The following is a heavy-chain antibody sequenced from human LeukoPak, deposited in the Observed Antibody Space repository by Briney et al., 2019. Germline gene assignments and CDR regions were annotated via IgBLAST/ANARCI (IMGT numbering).Heavy chain of an antibody. D-gene: IGHD2-2*01. V-gene: IGHV3-11*01. Sequence: PGGSLRLSCAASGFTFSDYYMSWIRQAPGKGLEWVSYISGSGSTIYYADSVKGRFTISRDSAQNSLYLQMNSLRAEDTAVYYCARGPCSSTSCWVDYYYGMDVWGQGTTVTVSS. CDR3: ARGPCSSTSCWVDYYYGMDV. J-gene: IGHJ6*02. CDR1: GFTFSDYY. CDR2: ISGSGSTI.